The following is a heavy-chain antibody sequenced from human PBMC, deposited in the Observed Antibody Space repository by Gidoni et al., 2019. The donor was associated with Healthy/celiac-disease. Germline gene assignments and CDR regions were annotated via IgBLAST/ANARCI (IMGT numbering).Heavy chain of an antibody. Sequence: QVQLQQWGAGLLKPSETLSLTCAVYGGSFSGYYWSWIRQPPGKGLEWIGEINHSGGTNYNPSLKRRVTISVDTPKNQFSLKLSSVTAADTAVYYCARRMYYFKDAFDIWGQGTMVTVSS. CDR3: ARRMYYFKDAFDI. V-gene: IGHV4-34*01. CDR2: INHSGGT. J-gene: IGHJ3*02. D-gene: IGHD3-10*01. CDR1: GGSFSGYY.